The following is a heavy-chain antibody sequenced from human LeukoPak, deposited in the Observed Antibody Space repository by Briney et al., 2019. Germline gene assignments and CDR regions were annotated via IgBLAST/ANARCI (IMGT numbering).Heavy chain of an antibody. CDR1: GGSISSYY. CDR2: IYYSGST. CDR3: ARAVYYYDSSAHDSYYYYYYMDV. D-gene: IGHD3-22*01. Sequence: SETLSLTCTVSGGSISSYYWSWIRQPPGKGLEWIGYIYYSGSTNYNPSLKSRVTISVDTSKNQFPLKLSSVTAADTAVYYCARAVYYYDSSAHDSYYYYYYMDVWGKGTTVTVSS. V-gene: IGHV4-59*01. J-gene: IGHJ6*03.